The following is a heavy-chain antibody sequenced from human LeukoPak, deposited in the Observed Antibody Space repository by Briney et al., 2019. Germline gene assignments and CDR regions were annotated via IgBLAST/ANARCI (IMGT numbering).Heavy chain of an antibody. CDR1: GFTFSSYS. Sequence: GGSLRLSCAASGFTFSSYSMDWVRQAPGKGLEWVSSISSSSSYIYYADSVKGRFTISRDNAKNSLYLQMNSLRAEDTAVYYCARVDSMYYDFWSGYYGYYYGMDVWGQGTTVTVSS. V-gene: IGHV3-21*01. D-gene: IGHD3-3*01. J-gene: IGHJ6*02. CDR3: ARVDSMYYDFWSGYYGYYYGMDV. CDR2: ISSSSSYI.